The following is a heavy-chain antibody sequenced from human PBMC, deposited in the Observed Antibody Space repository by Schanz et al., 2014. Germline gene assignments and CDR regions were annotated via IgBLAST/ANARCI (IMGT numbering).Heavy chain of an antibody. Sequence: VRLVESGGGLVQSGGSLRLSCAASGFTFSSYWMHWVRQAPGKGLEWVALIWYDGSNEYYADSVKGRFTISRDNSKNTVNLQMNSLRAEDTAVYYCAKEKEEVAADGSFFDYWGQGTLVTVSS. D-gene: IGHD6-13*01. V-gene: IGHV3-30*02. CDR2: IWYDGSNE. CDR3: AKEKEEVAADGSFFDY. J-gene: IGHJ4*02. CDR1: GFTFSSYW.